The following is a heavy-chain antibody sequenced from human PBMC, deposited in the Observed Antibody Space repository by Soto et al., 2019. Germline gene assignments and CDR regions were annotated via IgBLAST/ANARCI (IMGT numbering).Heavy chain of an antibody. D-gene: IGHD3-22*01. Sequence: ASVKVSCKASGYTFTSYGISWVRQAPGQGLEWMGWISAYNGNTNYAQKLQGRVTMTTDTSTSTAYMELRSLRSDDTAVYYCAKGVLRSGYYYYYYGMDVWGQGTTVTVSS. CDR1: GYTFTSYG. J-gene: IGHJ6*02. V-gene: IGHV1-18*01. CDR2: ISAYNGNT. CDR3: AKGVLRSGYYYYYYGMDV.